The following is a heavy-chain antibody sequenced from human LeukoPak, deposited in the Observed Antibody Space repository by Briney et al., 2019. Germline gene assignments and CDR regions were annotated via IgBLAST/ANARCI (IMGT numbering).Heavy chain of an antibody. CDR2: IYYSGST. V-gene: IGHV4-59*01. Sequence: SETLSLTCTVSGGSISSYYWSWIRKPPGKGLRWIGFIYYSGSTNYNPSLKSRVTISVDTSKNQFSLKLSSVTAADTAVYYCARDRPIPAAPYYYYYGMDVWGQGTTVTVS. CDR3: ARDRPIPAAPYYYYYGMDV. J-gene: IGHJ6*02. D-gene: IGHD2-2*01. CDR1: GGSISSYY.